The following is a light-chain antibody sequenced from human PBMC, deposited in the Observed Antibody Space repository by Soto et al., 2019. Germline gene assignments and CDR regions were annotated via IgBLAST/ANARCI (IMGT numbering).Light chain of an antibody. CDR3: QQRSNWPPT. CDR1: QSVSSY. Sequence: EIVLTQSTGTLSLSPGERATLSCRASQSVSSYLAWYQQKPGQAPRLLIYDASTRATGIPARFSGSGSGTDFTLTITSLEPEDFAVYYCQQRSNWPPTFGQGTNVDI. CDR2: DAS. J-gene: IGKJ1*01. V-gene: IGKV3-11*01.